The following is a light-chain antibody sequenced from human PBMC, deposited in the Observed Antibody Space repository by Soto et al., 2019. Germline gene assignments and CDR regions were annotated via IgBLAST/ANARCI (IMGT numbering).Light chain of an antibody. CDR1: QSISSW. Sequence: DVQMTQSPSTLSASIGDRVTITCRARQSISSWVAWYQQKPGKAPQLLISGASGLQGGVPSRFSGSGSATEFTLTISSLQPDDFATYYCQQYNSYSTFGGGTKVEIK. V-gene: IGKV1-5*01. CDR3: QQYNSYST. CDR2: GAS. J-gene: IGKJ4*01.